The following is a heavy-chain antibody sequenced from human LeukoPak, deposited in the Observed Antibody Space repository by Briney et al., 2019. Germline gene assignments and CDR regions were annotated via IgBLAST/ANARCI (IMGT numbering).Heavy chain of an antibody. Sequence: ASVKVSRKASGYTLTSYYMHGVRQAPGQGLEWMGIINPSGGSTNYAQKFQGRVTMTRDTSTSTVYMELSSLRSEDTAVYYCARDGSMTVTYWFDPWGQGTLVTVSS. D-gene: IGHD4-17*01. CDR1: GYTLTSYY. J-gene: IGHJ5*02. CDR2: INPSGGST. V-gene: IGHV1-46*01. CDR3: ARDGSMTVTYWFDP.